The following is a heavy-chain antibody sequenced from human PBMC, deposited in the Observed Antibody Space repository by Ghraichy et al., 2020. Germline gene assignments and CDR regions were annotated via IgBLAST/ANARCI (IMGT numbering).Heavy chain of an antibody. CDR3: AKEITVAGQGIFDY. Sequence: GESLNISCAASGFTFSGYAMSWVRQAPGKGLEWVSAITGGRSDTYYADSVKGRFTISRDNSKNTLYLQMNSLRAEDTAVYYCAKEITVAGQGIFDYWGQGALVTVSS. J-gene: IGHJ4*02. CDR2: ITGGRSDT. CDR1: GFTFSGYA. D-gene: IGHD6-19*01. V-gene: IGHV3-23*01.